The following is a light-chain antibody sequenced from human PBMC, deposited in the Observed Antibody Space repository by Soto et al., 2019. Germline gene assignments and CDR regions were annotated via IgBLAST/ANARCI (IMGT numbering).Light chain of an antibody. CDR2: AAS. CDR3: QRYNSSPWT. Sequence: DIPMTQSPSSLSASVGDRVTITCRASQDVNNYLAWYQQKPGKVPKLLIYAASTLQSGVPSRFSGSGSGTDFTITISRLQPEDVVTYYCQRYNSSPWTFGQGTKVEIK. V-gene: IGKV1-27*01. J-gene: IGKJ1*01. CDR1: QDVNNY.